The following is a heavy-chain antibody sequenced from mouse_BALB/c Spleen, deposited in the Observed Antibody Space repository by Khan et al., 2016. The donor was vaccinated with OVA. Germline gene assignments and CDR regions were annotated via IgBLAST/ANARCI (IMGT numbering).Heavy chain of an antibody. J-gene: IGHJ4*01. Sequence: EVELVESGGGLVQPGGSRKLSCAASGFTFSNFGMHWVRQAPERGLEWVAYISSGGSLIYYADIVKGRFTISRDNSNNILFLQMTSLRSEDTAMYYCAQRIATGETYVMDYWGQGTSVTVSS. CDR3: AQRIATGETYVMDY. CDR2: ISSGGSLI. V-gene: IGHV5-17*02. CDR1: GFTFSNFG.